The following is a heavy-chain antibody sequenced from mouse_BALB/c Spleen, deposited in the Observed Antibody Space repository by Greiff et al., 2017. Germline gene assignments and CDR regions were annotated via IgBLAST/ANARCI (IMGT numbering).Heavy chain of an antibody. J-gene: IGHJ4*01. Sequence: EVMLVESGGGLVQPGGSLKLSCAASGFTFSSYGMSWVRQTPDKRLELVATINSNGGSTYYPDSVKGRFTISRDNAKNTLYLQMSSLKSEDTAMYYCARDPVYYDYGYAMDYWGQGTSVTVSS. V-gene: IGHV5-6-3*01. CDR1: GFTFSSYG. D-gene: IGHD2-4*01. CDR2: INSNGGST. CDR3: ARDPVYYDYGYAMDY.